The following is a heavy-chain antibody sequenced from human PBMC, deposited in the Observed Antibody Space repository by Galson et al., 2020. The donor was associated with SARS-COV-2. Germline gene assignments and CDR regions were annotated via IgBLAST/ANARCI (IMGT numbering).Heavy chain of an antibody. D-gene: IGHD6-19*01. J-gene: IGHJ4*02. CDR2: IYHSGST. V-gene: IGHV4-4*02. Sequence: SETLSLTCAVSGGSISSSNWWSWVRQPPGKGLEWIGEIYHSGSTNYNPSLKSRVTISVDTSKNQFSLKLSSVTAADTAVYYCASQAMPRGWYFYFDYWGQGTLVTVSS. CDR3: ASQAMPRGWYFYFDY. CDR1: GGSISSSNW.